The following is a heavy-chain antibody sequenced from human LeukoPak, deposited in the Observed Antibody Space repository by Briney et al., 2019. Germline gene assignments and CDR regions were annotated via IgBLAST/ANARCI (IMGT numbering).Heavy chain of an antibody. CDR2: IYGGGST. J-gene: IGHJ4*02. Sequence: GGSLRLSCAASGFTVSSNYMTWVRQAPGKGLEWVSVIYGGGSTYYAASVKGRFTISRDNSKNTLYLQMNSLRAEDTAVYYCARGQQLVGDYWGQGTLVTVSS. CDR1: GFTVSSNY. V-gene: IGHV3-53*01. CDR3: ARGQQLVGDY. D-gene: IGHD6-13*01.